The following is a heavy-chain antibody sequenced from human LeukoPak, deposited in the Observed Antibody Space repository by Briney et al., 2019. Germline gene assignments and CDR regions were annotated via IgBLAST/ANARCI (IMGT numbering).Heavy chain of an antibody. CDR1: GFTFSSYT. V-gene: IGHV3-21*01. J-gene: IGHJ6*03. Sequence: GGSLRLSCAASGFTFSSYTMNWVRQAPGKGLEWVSSISTSSSYIYYADSVRGRFTISRDNAKKSLYLQMNSLRAEDTAVYYCARDGDTVLTRGYYYYMDVWGKGTTVTVSS. D-gene: IGHD4-23*01. CDR2: ISTSSSYI. CDR3: ARDGDTVLTRGYYYYMDV.